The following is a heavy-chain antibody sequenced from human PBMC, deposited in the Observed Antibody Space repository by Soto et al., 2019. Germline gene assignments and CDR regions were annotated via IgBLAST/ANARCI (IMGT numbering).Heavy chain of an antibody. CDR3: VRGVVVVVGSTGEHFDH. D-gene: IGHD2-15*01. J-gene: IGHJ4*02. V-gene: IGHV3-48*02. CDR1: AFTFTKYS. Sequence: GASLRLSCVTSAFTFTKYSMNWVRQAPGKGLEWVSYISYSGETKYYADSLKGRYAISRDDAKNSVYLQMNSLRDEDTAFYYCVRGVVVVVGSTGEHFDHWGQGTLGPV. CDR2: ISYSGETK.